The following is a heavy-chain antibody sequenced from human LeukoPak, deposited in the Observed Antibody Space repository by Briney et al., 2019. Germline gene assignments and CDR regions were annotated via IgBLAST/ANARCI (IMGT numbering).Heavy chain of an antibody. CDR3: ARHGVRGSYFYGMDV. D-gene: IGHD3-3*01. CDR2: IYPGDSDT. Sequence: PGESLKISCKGSGYSFTSYWIGWVRQMPVKGLEWMGIIYPGDSDTRYRPSFQGQVTISADKSISTAYLQWSSLKASDTAMYYCARHGVRGSYFYGMDVWGQGTTVTVSS. J-gene: IGHJ6*02. V-gene: IGHV5-51*01. CDR1: GYSFTSYW.